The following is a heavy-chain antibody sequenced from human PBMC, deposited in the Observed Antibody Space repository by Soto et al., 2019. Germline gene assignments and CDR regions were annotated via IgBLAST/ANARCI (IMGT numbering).Heavy chain of an antibody. CDR3: ARGIVVVVAATEYYYYYYMDV. CDR1: GGSFSGYY. CDR2: INHSGST. J-gene: IGHJ6*03. V-gene: IGHV4-34*01. Sequence: SETLSLTCAVYGGSFSGYYWSWIRQPPGKGLEWIGEINHSGSTNYNPSLKSRVTISVDTSKKQFSLKLSCVTAADTAVYYCARGIVVVVAATEYYYYYYMDVWGKGTTVTVSS. D-gene: IGHD2-15*01.